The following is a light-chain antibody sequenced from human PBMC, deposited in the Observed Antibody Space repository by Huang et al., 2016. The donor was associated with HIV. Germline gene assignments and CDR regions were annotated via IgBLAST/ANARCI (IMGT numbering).Light chain of an antibody. V-gene: IGKV1-39*01. CDR3: QQSSTPPST. Sequence: EIQMTQSPSSLSASVGDRVTITCRTSQNINGHLNWYQQRPGKAPNLLLYATSSLHTGVPSRFSGSGSGTHFTLTISSLQSEDFATYYCQQSSTPPSTFGQGTKLEIK. CDR1: QNINGH. J-gene: IGKJ2*01. CDR2: ATS.